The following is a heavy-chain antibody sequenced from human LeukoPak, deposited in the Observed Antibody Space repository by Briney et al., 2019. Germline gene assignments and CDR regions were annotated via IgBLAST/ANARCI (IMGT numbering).Heavy chain of an antibody. J-gene: IGHJ4*02. D-gene: IGHD1-26*01. V-gene: IGHV4-30-4*07. CDR3: ARAMVGSHTLDY. CDR1: GGSISSGGYS. Sequence: SETLSLTCAVSGGSISSGGYSWSWIRQPPGKGLEWIGYIYYSGSTYYNPSLKSRVTISVDTSKNQFSLKLSSVTAADTAVYYCARAMVGSHTLDYWDQGTLVTVSS. CDR2: IYYSGST.